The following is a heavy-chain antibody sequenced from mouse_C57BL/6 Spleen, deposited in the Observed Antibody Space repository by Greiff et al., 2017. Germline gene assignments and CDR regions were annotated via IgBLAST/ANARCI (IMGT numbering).Heavy chain of an antibody. CDR1: GYTFTSYW. Sequence: VQLQQPGTELVKPGASVKLSCKASGYTFTSYWMHWVKQRPGQGLEWIGNINPSNGGTNYNEKFKSKATLTVDKSSSTAYMQLSSLTSEDSAVYYCARYGTYYGSSYCAMDYWGQGTSVTVSS. V-gene: IGHV1-53*01. CDR3: ARYGTYYGSSYCAMDY. D-gene: IGHD1-1*01. CDR2: INPSNGGT. J-gene: IGHJ4*01.